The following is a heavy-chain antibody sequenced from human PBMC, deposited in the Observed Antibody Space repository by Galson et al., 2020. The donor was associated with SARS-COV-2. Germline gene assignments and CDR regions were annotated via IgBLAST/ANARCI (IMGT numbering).Heavy chain of an antibody. V-gene: IGHV1-69*13. D-gene: IGHD5-12*01. CDR2: IIPIFGTA. J-gene: IGHJ3*02. Sequence: SVKVSCKASGGTFSSYAISWVRQAPGQGLEWMGGIIPIFGTANYAQKFQGRVTITADESTSTAYMELSSLRSEDTAVYYCARGATILGIGAFDIWGQGTMVTVSS. CDR1: GGTFSSYA. CDR3: ARGATILGIGAFDI.